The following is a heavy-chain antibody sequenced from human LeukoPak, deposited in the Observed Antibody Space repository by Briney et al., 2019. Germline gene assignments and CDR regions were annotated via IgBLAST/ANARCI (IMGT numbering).Heavy chain of an antibody. V-gene: IGHV3-11*04. CDR2: ISSSGSTI. J-gene: IGHJ4*02. D-gene: IGHD2-2*01. CDR1: GFTFSDYY. CDR3: ARDLGYCSSTSCYARYYFDY. Sequence: SGGSLRLSCAASGFTFSDYYMSWIRQAPGKGLEWVSYISSSGSTIYYADSVKGRFTISRDNAKNSLYLQMNSLRAEDTAVYYCARDLGYCSSTSCYARYYFDYWGQGTLVTVSS.